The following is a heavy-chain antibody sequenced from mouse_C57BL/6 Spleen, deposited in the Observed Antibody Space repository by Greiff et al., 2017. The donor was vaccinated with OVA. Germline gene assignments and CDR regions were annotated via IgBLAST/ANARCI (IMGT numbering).Heavy chain of an antibody. CDR2: ISYDGSN. D-gene: IGHD1-1*02. CDR1: GYSITSGYY. J-gene: IGHJ1*03. V-gene: IGHV3-6*01. Sequence: ESGPGLVKPSQSLSLTCSVTGYSITSGYYWNWIRQFPGNKLEWMGYISYDGSNNYNPSLKNRISITRDTSKNQFFLKLNSVTTEDTATYYCARSMGDWYFDVWGTGTTVTVSS. CDR3: ARSMGDWYFDV.